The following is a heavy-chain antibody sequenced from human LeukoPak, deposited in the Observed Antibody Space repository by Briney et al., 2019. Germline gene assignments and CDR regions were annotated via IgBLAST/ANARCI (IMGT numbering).Heavy chain of an antibody. V-gene: IGHV3-7*01. CDR2: INPDGRDT. Sequence: GGSLRLSCVVSGFTFNRCWMNWVRQAPGKGLEWVAHINPDGRDTYYVDSVKGRFTISRDNAENSKYLQMNSLRVEDTAVYYCTSWGDTTAEYFQRWGQGTLVTVSS. CDR3: TSWGDTTAEYFQR. D-gene: IGHD2-21*02. J-gene: IGHJ1*01. CDR1: GFTFNRCW.